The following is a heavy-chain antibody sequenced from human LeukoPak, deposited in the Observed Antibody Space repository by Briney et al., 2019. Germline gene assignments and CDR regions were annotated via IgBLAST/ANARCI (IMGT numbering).Heavy chain of an antibody. D-gene: IGHD3-22*01. CDR2: IYYSGST. V-gene: IGHV4-39*07. CDR3: ARASSGYYYVPLYFDY. Sequence: PGGSLRLSCAASGFSPNGHWMSWVRQAAGKGLEWIGSIYYSGSTYYNPSLKSRVTISVDTSKNQFSLKLSSVTAADTAVYYCARASSGYYYVPLYFDYWGQGTLVTVSS. J-gene: IGHJ4*02. CDR1: GFSPNGHW.